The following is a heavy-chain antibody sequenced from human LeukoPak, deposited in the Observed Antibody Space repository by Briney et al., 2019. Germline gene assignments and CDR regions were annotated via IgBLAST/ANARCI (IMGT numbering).Heavy chain of an antibody. CDR1: GFTVSSNY. J-gene: IGHJ4*02. Sequence: GGSLRLSCAASGFTVSSNYINWVRQAPGKGLEWVSLIYGSTSADYADSVKGRFTISKDTSMNTVYLQMNSLRAEDTAVYYCARLNFGDDYWGQGTLVTVSS. V-gene: IGHV3-66*01. CDR2: IYGSTSA. D-gene: IGHD4-17*01. CDR3: ARLNFGDDY.